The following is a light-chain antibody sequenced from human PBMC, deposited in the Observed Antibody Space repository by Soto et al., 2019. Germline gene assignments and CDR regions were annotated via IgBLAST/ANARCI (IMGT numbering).Light chain of an antibody. CDR2: RAS. Sequence: ILMTQSPATLSMSPWERATLSFRASQNIYSNVAWYQQRPRQAPRLLIYRASTRATGIPARLSGSASGTDFTLTISRMPSEDSTVYSCLQYHNLWAFGHGTRLEIK. J-gene: IGKJ5*01. V-gene: IGKV3-15*01. CDR1: QNIYSN. CDR3: LQYHNLWA.